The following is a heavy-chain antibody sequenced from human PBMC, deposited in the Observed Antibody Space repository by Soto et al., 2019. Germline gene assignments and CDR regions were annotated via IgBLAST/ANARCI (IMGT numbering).Heavy chain of an antibody. V-gene: IGHV4-31*03. CDR1: GGSISSGGYY. D-gene: IGHD3-22*01. CDR2: IYFSGTT. Sequence: SETLSLTCTVSGGSISSGGYYWSWIRQHPGKGLEWIGTIYFSGTTYYNPSLKSRVTISVDTSKSQFSLKLSSVTAADTAVYYCARRDRSGFSYWLDTWGQGTLVTVS. J-gene: IGHJ5*02. CDR3: ARRDRSGFSYWLDT.